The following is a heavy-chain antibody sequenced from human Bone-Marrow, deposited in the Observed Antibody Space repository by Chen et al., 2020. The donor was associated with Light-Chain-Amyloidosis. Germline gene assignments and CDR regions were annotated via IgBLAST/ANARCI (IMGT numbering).Heavy chain of an antibody. CDR1: GGSISSSSYY. J-gene: IGHJ4*02. Sequence: QLQLQESGPGLVKPSETLSLTCTFSGGSISSSSYYWGWIRQPPGKGLEWIGSIYYSGSTYYNPSLKSRVTISVDTSKNQFSLKLSSVTAADTAVYYCARLHIAARLFDYWGQGTLVTVSS. V-gene: IGHV4-39*01. D-gene: IGHD6-6*01. CDR2: IYYSGST. CDR3: ARLHIAARLFDY.